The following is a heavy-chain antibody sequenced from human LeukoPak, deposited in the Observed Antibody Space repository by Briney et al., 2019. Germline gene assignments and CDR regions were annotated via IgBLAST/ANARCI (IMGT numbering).Heavy chain of an antibody. CDR3: TTFFWSSYYSDYYYYYMDV. V-gene: IGHV3-15*01. D-gene: IGHD3-3*01. CDR2: IKTKADGGTT. CDR1: GFTFSNAW. J-gene: IGHJ6*03. Sequence: PGGSLRLSCAASGFTFSNAWMTWVRQAPGKGLEWVGHIKTKADGGTTDYAAPVRGRFTTSRDDSKNTLYLQMNSLKTEDTALYYCTTFFWSSYYSDYYYYYMDVWGKGTTVTVSS.